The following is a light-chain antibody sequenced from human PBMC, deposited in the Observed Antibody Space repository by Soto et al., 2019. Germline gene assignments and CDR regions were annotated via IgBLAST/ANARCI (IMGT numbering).Light chain of an antibody. J-gene: IGKJ2*01. CDR1: QSVSSN. CDR3: QQYNNWPPYA. V-gene: IGKV3-15*01. CDR2: GAS. Sequence: EIVMTQSPATLSVSPGERATLSCRASQSVSSNLAWYQQKPGQAPRLLIYGASTRATGIPARFSGSGSGTECTLAIGSLQSEDFAVDDCQQYNNWPPYAFGRGTKLEIK.